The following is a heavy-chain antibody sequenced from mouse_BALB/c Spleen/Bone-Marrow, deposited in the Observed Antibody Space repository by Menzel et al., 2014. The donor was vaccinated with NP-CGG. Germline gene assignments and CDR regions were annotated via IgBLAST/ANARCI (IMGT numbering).Heavy chain of an antibody. D-gene: IGHD2-14*01. V-gene: IGHV3-8*02. CDR2: ISYSGST. CDR3: ARSKRYDWCAY. Sequence: GDSITSGYWNWIRQFPGNKLEYMGYISYSGSTYYNPSLKSRISITRDTSKNQYNLQLTAVTTEDTAAYYCARSKRYDWCAYWGQGTLVTVSA. CDR1: GDSITSGY. J-gene: IGHJ3*01.